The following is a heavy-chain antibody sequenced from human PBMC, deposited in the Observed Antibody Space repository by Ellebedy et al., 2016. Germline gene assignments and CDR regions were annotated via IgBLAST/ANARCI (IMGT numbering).Heavy chain of an antibody. J-gene: IGHJ4*02. CDR1: GFTFKNYD. D-gene: IGHD3-10*01. CDR2: ISYDGGYK. CDR3: AKDKGSGSYIDS. V-gene: IGHV3-30*18. Sequence: GGSLRLXCAVSGFTFKNYDIHWVRQAPSKGLEWVAVISYDGGYKYYADSVKGRFTISRDNSKNTLYLQMSSLRAEDTAIYYCAKDKGSGSYIDSWGQGTLVTVSS.